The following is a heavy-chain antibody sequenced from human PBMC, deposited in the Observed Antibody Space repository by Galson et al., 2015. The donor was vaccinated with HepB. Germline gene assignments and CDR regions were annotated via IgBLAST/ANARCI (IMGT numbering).Heavy chain of an antibody. CDR1: GDSVSSNSVA. D-gene: IGHD3-22*01. CDR2: TYYRSKWYN. CDR3: ARADYDVSSGSWYYRGTDV. V-gene: IGHV6-1*01. Sequence: CAISGDSVSSNSVAWNWIRQSPSRGLEWLGRTYYRSKWYNDYAPSVKSRITINPDTSKSQTSLQLNSVTPEDTAVYYCARADYDVSSGSWYYRGTDVWGQGTTVTVSS. J-gene: IGHJ6*02.